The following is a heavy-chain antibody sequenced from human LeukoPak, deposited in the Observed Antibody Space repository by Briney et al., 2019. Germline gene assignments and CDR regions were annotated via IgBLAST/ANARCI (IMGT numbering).Heavy chain of an antibody. CDR1: GFTFSSYA. D-gene: IGHD3-9*01. CDR3: AKGPLRYFDWFLPPSPYYFDY. Sequence: HPGGSLRLSCAASGFTFSSYAMSWVRQAPGKGLEWVSAISGSGGSTYYADSVKGRFTISRDNSKNTLYLQMNSLRAEDTAVYYCAKGPLRYFDWFLPPSPYYFDYWGQGTLVTVSS. CDR2: ISGSGGST. J-gene: IGHJ4*02. V-gene: IGHV3-23*01.